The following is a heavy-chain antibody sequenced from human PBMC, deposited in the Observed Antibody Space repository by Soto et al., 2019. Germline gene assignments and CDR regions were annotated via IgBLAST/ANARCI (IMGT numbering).Heavy chain of an antibody. J-gene: IGHJ4*02. Sequence: GASVKVSCKASGYTFTSYGISWLRQAPGQGLEWMGWISAYNGNTNYAQKLQGRVTMTTDTSTSTAYMELRSLRSDDTAVYYCARGGVGATTYGYFDYWGQGTLVTVSS. D-gene: IGHD1-26*01. CDR1: GYTFTSYG. CDR3: ARGGVGATTYGYFDY. V-gene: IGHV1-18*01. CDR2: ISAYNGNT.